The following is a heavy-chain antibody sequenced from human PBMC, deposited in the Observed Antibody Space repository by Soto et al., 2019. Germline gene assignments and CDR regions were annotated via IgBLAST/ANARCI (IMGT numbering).Heavy chain of an antibody. D-gene: IGHD3-3*01. V-gene: IGHV4-38-2*01. Sequence: SSETLSLTCVVSSYVIESGHYWGWVRQPPGKGLEWVGSIYDSGTTYYNPSLRSRVTISADTSKNQFSLSLTSVTAADTAVYYCARSPQYYTPGSSPFDYWGPGTMVTVSS. J-gene: IGHJ4*03. CDR2: IYDSGTT. CDR3: ARSPQYYTPGSSPFDY. CDR1: SYVIESGHY.